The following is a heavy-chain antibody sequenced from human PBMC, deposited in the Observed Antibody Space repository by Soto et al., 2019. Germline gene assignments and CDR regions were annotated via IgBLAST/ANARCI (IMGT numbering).Heavy chain of an antibody. CDR3: ASAYCSGGSCFRGWFDP. Sequence: QVQLVESGGGVVQPGRSLRLSCAASGFTFSSYAMHWVRQAPGKGLEWVAVISYDGSNKYYADSVKGRFTISRDNSKDTLNRQMRRLRAEDTAVYYCASAYCSGGSCFRGWFDPWGQGTLVTVSS. J-gene: IGHJ5*02. V-gene: IGHV3-30-3*01. CDR1: GFTFSSYA. CDR2: ISYDGSNK. D-gene: IGHD2-15*01.